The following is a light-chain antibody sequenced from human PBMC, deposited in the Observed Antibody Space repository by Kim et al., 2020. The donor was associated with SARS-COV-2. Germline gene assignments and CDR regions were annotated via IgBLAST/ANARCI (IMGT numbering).Light chain of an antibody. CDR3: LQNHSHPLT. J-gene: IGKJ4*01. V-gene: IGKV1-16*02. CDR1: QAVSRY. Sequence: ASVGDRVTITCRASQAVSRYVAWYQQKPGQAPKFLIYAMSTLRSGVPSKFSGTGDGTDFTLTFSNLQPEDSEAYYCLQNHSHPLTFGGGTPVEIK. CDR2: AMS.